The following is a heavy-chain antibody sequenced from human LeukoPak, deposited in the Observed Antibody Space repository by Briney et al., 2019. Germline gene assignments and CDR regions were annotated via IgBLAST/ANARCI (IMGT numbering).Heavy chain of an antibody. CDR2: IRYDGSNK. CDR3: AKGGVVAAAGTDY. D-gene: IGHD6-13*01. J-gene: IGHJ4*02. CDR1: GFTFSSYG. Sequence: GGSLRLSCAASGFTFSSYGMHWVRKAPGKGLEGVAFIRYDGSNKYYADSVKGRFTISRDNSKNTLYLQMNSLRAEDTAVYYCAKGGVVAAAGTDYWGQGTLVTVSS. V-gene: IGHV3-30*02.